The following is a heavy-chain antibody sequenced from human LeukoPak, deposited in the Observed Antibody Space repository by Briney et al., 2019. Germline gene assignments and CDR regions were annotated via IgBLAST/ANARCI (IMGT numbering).Heavy chain of an antibody. V-gene: IGHV3-7*01. J-gene: IGHJ4*02. D-gene: IGHD5-18*01. CDR3: ARGYSYGNY. CDR1: GFTFSSYW. CDR2: IKQDGSEK. Sequence: GFLRLSCAASGFTFSSYWMGWVRQAPGKGLEWVANIKQDGSEKYYVDSVKGRFTISRDNAKNSLYLQMSSLRAEDTAVYYCARGYSYGNYWGQGTLVTVSS.